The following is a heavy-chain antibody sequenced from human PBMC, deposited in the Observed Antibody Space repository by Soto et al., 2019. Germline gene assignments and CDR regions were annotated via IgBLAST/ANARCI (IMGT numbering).Heavy chain of an antibody. CDR3: AGRKGILTGYSHYYYYGMDV. V-gene: IGHV3-33*01. CDR2: IWYDGSNK. Sequence: HPGGSLRLSCASSGFTFSSYGMHWVRQAPGKGLEWVAVIWYDGSNKYYADSVKGRFTISRDNSKNTLYLQMNSLRAEDTAVYYCAGRKGILTGYSHYYYYGMDVWGQGTTVTVSS. CDR1: GFTFSSYG. J-gene: IGHJ6*02. D-gene: IGHD3-9*01.